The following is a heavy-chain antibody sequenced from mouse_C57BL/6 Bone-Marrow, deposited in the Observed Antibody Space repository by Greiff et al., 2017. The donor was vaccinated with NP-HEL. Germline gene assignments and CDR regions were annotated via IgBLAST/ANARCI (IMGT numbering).Heavy chain of an antibody. Sequence: QVQLQQPGAELVKPGASVKLSCKASGYTFTSYWMQWVKQRPGQGLEWIGEIDPSDSYTNYNQKFKGKATLTVDTSSSTAYMQLSSLTSEDSAVYYCARDGYYAWFAYWGQGNLVTVSA. CDR2: IDPSDSYT. J-gene: IGHJ3*01. V-gene: IGHV1-50*01. CDR1: GYTFTSYW. CDR3: ARDGYYAWFAY. D-gene: IGHD2-3*01.